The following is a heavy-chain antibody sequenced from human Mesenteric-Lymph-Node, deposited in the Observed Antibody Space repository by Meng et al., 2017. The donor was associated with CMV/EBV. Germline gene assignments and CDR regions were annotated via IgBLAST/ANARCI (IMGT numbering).Heavy chain of an antibody. D-gene: IGHD2-2*01. J-gene: IGHJ6*02. CDR1: GYTFIAYS. Sequence: ASVKVSCKTSGYTFIAYSMHWVRQAPGQGLEWMGWINPNFGGTNYAQKFLGRVTITTDTSISTAYMDLGSLRSDDTAVYFCARRLPAAYGMDVWGQGTTVTVSS. CDR2: INPNFGGT. V-gene: IGHV1-2*02. CDR3: ARRLPAAYGMDV.